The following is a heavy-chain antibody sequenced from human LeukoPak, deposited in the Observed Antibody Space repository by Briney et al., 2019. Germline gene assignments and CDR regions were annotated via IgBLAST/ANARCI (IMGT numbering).Heavy chain of an antibody. CDR3: ARVAYDSSGYFDY. Sequence: SETLSLTCTVSGGSISTFYWSWLRQPPGKQLEWIGYVYYSGSTNYNPSFKTRVTISVDTSKNQFSLKLSSVTPADTAVYYCARVAYDSSGYFDYWGQGTLVTVSS. V-gene: IGHV4-59*01. J-gene: IGHJ4*02. CDR1: GGSISTFY. D-gene: IGHD3-22*01. CDR2: VYYSGST.